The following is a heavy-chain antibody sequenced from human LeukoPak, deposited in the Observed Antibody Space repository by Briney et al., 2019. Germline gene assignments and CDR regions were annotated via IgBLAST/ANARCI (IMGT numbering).Heavy chain of an antibody. J-gene: IGHJ4*02. D-gene: IGHD3-10*01. Sequence: GGSLRLSCAASGFTFSSYEMNWVRQAPGKGLEWVSYISSSGSTIYYADSVKDRFTISRDNAKNSLYLQMNSLRAEDTAVYYCAREKMVRGVIRALDYWGQGTLVTVSS. CDR1: GFTFSSYE. CDR3: AREKMVRGVIRALDY. V-gene: IGHV3-48*03. CDR2: ISSSGSTI.